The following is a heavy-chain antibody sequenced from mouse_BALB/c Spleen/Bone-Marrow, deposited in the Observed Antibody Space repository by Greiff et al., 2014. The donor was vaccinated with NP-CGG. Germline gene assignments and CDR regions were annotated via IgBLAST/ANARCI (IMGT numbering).Heavy chain of an antibody. Sequence: VQLKESGPDLVKPGASVKLSCKASGYSFTGYFLNWVRQSHGKSLEWIGRITPFNGDTFYNQKFKGKATLTVDKSSTTAHMELRSLTSEDSAVYYCGRGGDGYYYAMDDWGQGTSVTVSS. D-gene: IGHD2-3*01. CDR3: GRGGDGYYYAMDD. CDR1: GYSFTGYF. CDR2: ITPFNGDT. V-gene: IGHV1-20*01. J-gene: IGHJ4*01.